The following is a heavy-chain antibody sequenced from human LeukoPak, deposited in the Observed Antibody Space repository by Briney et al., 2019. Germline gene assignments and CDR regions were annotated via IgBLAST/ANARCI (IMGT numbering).Heavy chain of an antibody. CDR3: ARENDRYGRIDY. Sequence: PSETLSLTCTVSGGSIISSSYYWTWIRQPPGRGLEWIGSIYYNGNTYYSPSLESRVTISVDTSRNQFSLKLSSVTAADTAVYYCARENDRYGRIDYWGQGTLVTVSS. D-gene: IGHD5-18*01. CDR2: IYYNGNT. CDR1: GGSIISSSYY. V-gene: IGHV4-39*07. J-gene: IGHJ4*02.